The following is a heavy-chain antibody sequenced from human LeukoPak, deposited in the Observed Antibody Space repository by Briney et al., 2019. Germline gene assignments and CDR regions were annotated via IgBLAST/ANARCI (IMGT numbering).Heavy chain of an antibody. CDR3: AGRAMIVVATPAVDY. CDR2: IDWNGGST. J-gene: IGHJ4*02. V-gene: IGHV3-20*04. D-gene: IGHD3-22*01. CDR1: GFTFDEYG. Sequence: GGSLRLSCAASGFTFDEYGMSCVRQTPGKGLEWVSGIDWNGGSTGYADSVKGRFTISRNNAKNSLYLQMNSLRAEDTALYYCAGRAMIVVATPAVDYWGQGTLVTVSS.